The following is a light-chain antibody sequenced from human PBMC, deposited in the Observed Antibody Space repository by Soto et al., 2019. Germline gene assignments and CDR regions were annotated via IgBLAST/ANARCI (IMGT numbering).Light chain of an antibody. V-gene: IGLV1-47*01. CDR3: SGWDGSLSGWV. Sequence: QSVLTQPPSASETPGQRVTISCSGTSSNIGRNYFYWYQQLPGTAPQLVIHRNNQRPSGVPARFSGSKSGTSASLAISCLRYEDEAEYYCSGWDGSLSGWVFGGGTKLTVL. J-gene: IGLJ3*02. CDR1: SSNIGRNY. CDR2: RNN.